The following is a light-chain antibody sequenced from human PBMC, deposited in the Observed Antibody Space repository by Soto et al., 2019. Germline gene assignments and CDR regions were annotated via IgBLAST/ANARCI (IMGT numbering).Light chain of an antibody. CDR2: DAS. CDR1: QIVNKW. Sequence: DIQITHSPSTRSASVVDRVTITCLASQIVNKWLAWFQQKPGKVPKLLIFDASTLQTGVPSRFGGGGSGTEYTLTISGLQPDDFATYYCQQYNSYSPWTFGQGTKVDIK. V-gene: IGKV1-5*01. CDR3: QQYNSYSPWT. J-gene: IGKJ1*01.